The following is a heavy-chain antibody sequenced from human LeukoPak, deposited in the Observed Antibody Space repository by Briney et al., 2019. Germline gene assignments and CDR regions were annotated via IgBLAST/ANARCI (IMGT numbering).Heavy chain of an antibody. CDR1: GGSISRGGFY. CDR2: IYYSENT. Sequence: PSETLSLTCTVSGGSISRGGFYWSWIRHHPGEGLEWIGFIYYSENTYYNPSLKSRVTMSVDTSKNQFSLDLNSVTAADTAVYYCARVDGWSSDYWGQGTLVTVSS. CDR3: ARVDGWSSDY. D-gene: IGHD6-19*01. J-gene: IGHJ4*02. V-gene: IGHV4-31*03.